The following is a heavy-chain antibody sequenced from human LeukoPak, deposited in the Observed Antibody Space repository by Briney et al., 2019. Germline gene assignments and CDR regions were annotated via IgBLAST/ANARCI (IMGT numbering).Heavy chain of an antibody. CDR3: ARDPGELELPKANYYYYYMDV. Sequence: GGSLRLSCAASGFTFSTYSMTWVRQAPGKGLEWISFISGDTTTIYHADSVKGRFTVSRDNAKNSLYLQMNSLRAEDTAVYYCARDPGELELPKANYYYYYMDVWGKGTTVTVSS. CDR1: GFTFSTYS. V-gene: IGHV3-48*01. D-gene: IGHD1-7*01. J-gene: IGHJ6*03. CDR2: ISGDTTTI.